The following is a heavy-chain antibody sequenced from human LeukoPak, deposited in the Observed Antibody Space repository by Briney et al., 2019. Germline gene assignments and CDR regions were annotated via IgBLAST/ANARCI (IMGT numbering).Heavy chain of an antibody. J-gene: IGHJ4*02. V-gene: IGHV5-51*01. D-gene: IGHD2-2*01. CDR2: IYPGDSDT. Sequence: GESLKISCQGSGYFFSNYWVAWVRQMPGKGLEWMGIIYPGDSDTRYSPSFQGQVTISVDKSISTAYLHWSSLKASDTATYYCAGSYCSDPICYDLDYWGQGTLVTVSS. CDR3: AGSYCSDPICYDLDY. CDR1: GYFFSNYW.